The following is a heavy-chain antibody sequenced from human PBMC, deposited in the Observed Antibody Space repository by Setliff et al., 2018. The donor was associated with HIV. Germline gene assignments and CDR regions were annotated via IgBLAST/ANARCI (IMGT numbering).Heavy chain of an antibody. CDR1: GGSFSGYY. CDR2: INASGST. J-gene: IGHJ6*03. Sequence: KPSETLSLTCGVYGGSFSGYYWNWIRQPPGKGLEWIGEINASGSTNYNPSLKSRVTISVDTSKNQFSLKLSSVTAADTAVYYCARATYTLQFLKWSPDSSLYYYYMDVWGKGTTVTVSS. D-gene: IGHD3-3*01. CDR3: ARATYTLQFLKWSPDSSLYYYYMDV. V-gene: IGHV4-34*01.